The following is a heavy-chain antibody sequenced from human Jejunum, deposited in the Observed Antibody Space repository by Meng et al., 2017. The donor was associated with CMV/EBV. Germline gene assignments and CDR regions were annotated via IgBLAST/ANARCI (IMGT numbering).Heavy chain of an antibody. V-gene: IGHV1-46*04. CDR3: ARQDSGVPFY. D-gene: IGHD2-21*01. CDR1: GYPFIRYN. Sequence: SCKASGYPFIRYNLHWVRQAPGQGLEWMGIINPSGRSTAYAQKLQGRVIMTTDTSTSTVYMELSRLRSEDAAIYYCARQDSGVPFYWGQGTLVTVSS. J-gene: IGHJ4*02. CDR2: INPSGRST.